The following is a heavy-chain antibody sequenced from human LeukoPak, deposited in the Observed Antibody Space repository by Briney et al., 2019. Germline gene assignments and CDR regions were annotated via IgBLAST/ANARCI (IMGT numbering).Heavy chain of an antibody. J-gene: IGHJ5*02. CDR3: AKSRIPGVTAPDL. V-gene: IGHV3-66*01. D-gene: IGHD5-18*01. CDR1: GFTVSSNY. Sequence: GGSLRLSCAASGFTVSSNYMSWVRQAPGKGLEWVSVIYSGGNTYYADSVKARFTISRDNSKNTLYLQMNSLTVEDTAVYYCAKSRIPGVTAPDLWGQGTLVTVSS. CDR2: IYSGGNT.